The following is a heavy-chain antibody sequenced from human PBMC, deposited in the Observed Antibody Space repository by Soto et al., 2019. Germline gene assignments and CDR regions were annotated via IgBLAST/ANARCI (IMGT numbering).Heavy chain of an antibody. J-gene: IGHJ4*02. D-gene: IGHD3-22*01. V-gene: IGHV3-11*05. CDR3: ARVHHPYAPDSSGYYLGY. Sequence: PGGSLRLSCAASGFNFRYYFMHWVRQAPGKGLEWVSYISSSSSYTNYADSVKGRFTISRDNAKNSLYLQMNSLRAEDTAVYYCARVHHPYAPDSSGYYLGYWGQGTLVTVSS. CDR1: GFNFRYYF. CDR2: ISSSSSYT.